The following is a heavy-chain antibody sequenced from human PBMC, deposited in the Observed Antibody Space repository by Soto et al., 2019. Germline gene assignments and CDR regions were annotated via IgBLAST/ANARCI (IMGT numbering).Heavy chain of an antibody. D-gene: IGHD3-22*01. J-gene: IGHJ4*02. CDR3: VRARATDSRPDY. V-gene: IGHV3-21*02. Sequence: EVQLVESGGGLVKPGGSLRLSCVTSGFTFSLYSMIWVRQAPGKGLEWVSSISSSSSYIYYADSLKGRFTISRDNPKNSLYLQMDSLRGDDTAIYYCVRARATDSRPDYWGQGTLVTVSP. CDR1: GFTFSLYS. CDR2: ISSSSSYI.